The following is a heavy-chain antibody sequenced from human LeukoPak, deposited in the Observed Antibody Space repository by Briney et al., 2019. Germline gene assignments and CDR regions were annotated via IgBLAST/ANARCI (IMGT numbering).Heavy chain of an antibody. D-gene: IGHD3-16*02. CDR1: GGSISSYY. J-gene: IGHJ6*02. V-gene: IGHV4-34*01. CDR3: ANVWGSYRYNYYGMDV. Sequence: SETLSLTCTASGGSISSYYWSWIRQPPGKGLEWIGEINHSGSTNYNPSLKSRVTISIDTSKNQFSLKLRSVTAADTAVYYCANVWGSYRYNYYGMDVWGQGTTVTVSS. CDR2: INHSGST.